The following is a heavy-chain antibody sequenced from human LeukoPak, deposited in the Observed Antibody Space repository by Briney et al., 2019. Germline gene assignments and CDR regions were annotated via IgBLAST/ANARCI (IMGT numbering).Heavy chain of an antibody. CDR2: IYYSGST. CDR1: GGSISSYY. D-gene: IGHD2-21*01. CDR3: ARENSPEGSLYWYFDL. Sequence: SETLSLTCTVSGGSISSYYWSWIRQPPGKGLEWIGYIYYSGSTNYNPSLKSRVTISVDTSKNQFSLKLGSVTAADPAVYFCARENSPEGSLYWYFDLWGRGTLVTVST. V-gene: IGHV4-59*01. J-gene: IGHJ2*01.